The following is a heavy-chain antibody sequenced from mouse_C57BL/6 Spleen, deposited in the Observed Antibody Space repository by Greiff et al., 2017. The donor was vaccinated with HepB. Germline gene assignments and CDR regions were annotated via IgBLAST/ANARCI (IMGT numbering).Heavy chain of an antibody. CDR2: IWSGGST. J-gene: IGHJ3*01. D-gene: IGHD2-5*01. CDR1: GFSLTSYG. V-gene: IGHV2-2*01. Sequence: VQLQQSGPGLVQPSQSLSITCTVSGFSLTSYGVHWVRQSPGKGLEWLGVIWSGGSTDYNAAFISRLSISKDNSKSQVFFKMNSLQADDTTIYYCAGYSIAWFAYWGQGTLVTVSA. CDR3: AGYSIAWFAY.